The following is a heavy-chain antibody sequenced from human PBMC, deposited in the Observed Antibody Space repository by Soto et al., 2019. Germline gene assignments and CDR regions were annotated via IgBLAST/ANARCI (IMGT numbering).Heavy chain of an antibody. Sequence: QVQLVESGGGVVQPGRSLTLSCAASGFIFSSYALHWVRQAPGKGLEWVAIISYDGSSEYYADSVKGRFFISRDNSKNTLYLQMNSLRPEDTAVYYCARAQVPRGYRYGDLGYWGQGTLVTVSS. CDR1: GFIFSSYA. V-gene: IGHV3-30-3*01. CDR3: ARAQVPRGYRYGDLGY. CDR2: ISYDGSSE. J-gene: IGHJ4*02. D-gene: IGHD5-18*01.